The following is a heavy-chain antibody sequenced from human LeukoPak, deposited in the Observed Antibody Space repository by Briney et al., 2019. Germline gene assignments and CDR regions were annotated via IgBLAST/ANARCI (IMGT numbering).Heavy chain of an antibody. Sequence: QAGGSLRLSCAASGFTFDDYAMHWVRATPGKGLEWVSGISWNSGSVGYADSVKGRFTISRDNAKNSLYLQMSSLSIEDTALYYCAKSYGYKGQESSLFDYWGQGNLVTVSS. CDR1: GFTFDDYA. CDR2: ISWNSGSV. CDR3: AKSYGYKGQESSLFDY. J-gene: IGHJ4*02. D-gene: IGHD5-24*01. V-gene: IGHV3-9*01.